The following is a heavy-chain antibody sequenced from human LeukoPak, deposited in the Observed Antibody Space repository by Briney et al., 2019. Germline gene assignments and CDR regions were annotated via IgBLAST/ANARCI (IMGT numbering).Heavy chain of an antibody. Sequence: GESLKISCKDSGYSFTNYWIGWVRQMPGKGLEWMGIIYPGDSDTRYSPSFQGQVTISVDKSISTAFLQWSSLEASDTAVYYCARHLGWCNNTSGCDDESDAFDIWGQGTMVTVSS. CDR2: IYPGDSDT. CDR1: GYSFTNYW. J-gene: IGHJ3*02. V-gene: IGHV5-51*01. D-gene: IGHD2-2*01. CDR3: ARHLGWCNNTSGCDDESDAFDI.